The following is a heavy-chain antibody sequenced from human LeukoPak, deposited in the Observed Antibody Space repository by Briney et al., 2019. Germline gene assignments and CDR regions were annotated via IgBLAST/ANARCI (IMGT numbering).Heavy chain of an antibody. J-gene: IGHJ4*02. V-gene: IGHV4-34*01. CDR2: INHSGST. Sequence: SETLSLTCAVYGGSFSGYYWSWIRQPPGKGLEWIGEINHSGSTNYNPSLKSRVTISVDTSKNQFSLKLSSVTAADTAVYYCARARYYGSGSYIFDYWGQGTPVTVSS. D-gene: IGHD3-10*01. CDR1: GGSFSGYY. CDR3: ARARYYGSGSYIFDY.